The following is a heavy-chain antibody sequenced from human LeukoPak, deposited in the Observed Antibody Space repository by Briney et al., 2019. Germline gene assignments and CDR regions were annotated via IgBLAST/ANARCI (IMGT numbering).Heavy chain of an antibody. D-gene: IGHD3-10*01. CDR1: GYTLTELS. CDR2: FDPEDGET. CDR3: ARVKGGSGSYSYYYMDV. J-gene: IGHJ6*03. Sequence: ASVKVSCKVSGYTLTELSMHWVRQAPGKGLEWMGGFDPEDGETIYAQKFQGRVTMTRDTSISTAYMELSRLRSDDTAVYYCARVKGGSGSYSYYYMDVWGKGTTVTVSS. V-gene: IGHV1-24*01.